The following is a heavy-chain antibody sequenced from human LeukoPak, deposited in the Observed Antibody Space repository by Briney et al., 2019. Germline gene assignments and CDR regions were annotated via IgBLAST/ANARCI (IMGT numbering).Heavy chain of an antibody. CDR3: ARGYYGDPSQVYYFDY. D-gene: IGHD4-17*01. V-gene: IGHV3-23*01. Sequence: PGGSLRLSCAASGFTFSNYAMNWVRQAPGKGLEWVSGISGSGGSTYYADSVKGRFTISRDNSKKTLYLQMNSLRAEDTAAYYCARGYYGDPSQVYYFDYWGQGTLVTVSS. CDR2: ISGSGGST. CDR1: GFTFSNYA. J-gene: IGHJ4*02.